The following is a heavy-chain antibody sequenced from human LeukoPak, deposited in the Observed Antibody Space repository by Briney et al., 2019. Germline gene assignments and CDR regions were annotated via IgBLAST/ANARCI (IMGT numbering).Heavy chain of an antibody. D-gene: IGHD4-17*01. J-gene: IGHJ6*02. V-gene: IGHV4-34*01. CDR3: AREGAYGGAHYYYGMDV. CDR1: GGSFSGYY. CDR2: INHSGST. Sequence: SETLSLTCAVYGGSFSGYYWSWIRQPPGKGLEWIGEINHSGSTNYNPSLKSRVTISVDTSKNQFSLKLSSVTAADTAVYYCAREGAYGGAHYYYGMDVWGQGTTVTVSS.